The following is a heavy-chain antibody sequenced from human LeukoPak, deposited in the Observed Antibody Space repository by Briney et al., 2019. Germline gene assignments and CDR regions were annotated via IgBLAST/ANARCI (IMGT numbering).Heavy chain of an antibody. CDR1: GCTFTSYG. CDR2: ISAYNGNT. V-gene: IGHV1-18*01. D-gene: IGHD5-24*01. CDR3: ARYTDGYNFFDY. Sequence: ASVKVSCKASGCTFTSYGISWVRQAPGQGLEWMGWISAYNGNTNYAQKLQGRVTMTTDTSTSTAYMELRSLRSDDTAVYYCARYTDGYNFFDYWGQGTLVTVSS. J-gene: IGHJ4*02.